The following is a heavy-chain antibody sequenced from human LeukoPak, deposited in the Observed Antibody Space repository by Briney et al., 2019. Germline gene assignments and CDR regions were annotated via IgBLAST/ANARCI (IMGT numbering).Heavy chain of an antibody. Sequence: PSETLSLTCTVSGGSISSGGYYWSWIRQHPGKGLEWIGYIYYSGSTYYNPSLKSRVTISVDTSKNQFSLKLSSVTAADTAVYYCARGLYYGDPFPAFDYWGQGTLVTVSS. CDR1: GGSISSGGYY. D-gene: IGHD4-17*01. J-gene: IGHJ4*02. V-gene: IGHV4-31*03. CDR2: IYYSGST. CDR3: ARGLYYGDPFPAFDY.